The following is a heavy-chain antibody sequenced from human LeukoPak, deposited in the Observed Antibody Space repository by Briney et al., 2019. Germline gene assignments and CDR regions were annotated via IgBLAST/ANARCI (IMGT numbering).Heavy chain of an antibody. V-gene: IGHV1-24*01. J-gene: IGHJ4*02. CDR3: ATDAHSGWYEKVFDY. CDR1: AYTLTELS. CDR2: FDPEDGET. Sequence: ASVKVSCKVSAYTLTELSMHWVRQAPGKGLEWMGGFDPEDGETIYAQKFQGRVTMTEDTSTDTAYMELSSLRSEDTAVYYCATDAHSGWYEKVFDYWGQGTLVTVSS. D-gene: IGHD6-19*01.